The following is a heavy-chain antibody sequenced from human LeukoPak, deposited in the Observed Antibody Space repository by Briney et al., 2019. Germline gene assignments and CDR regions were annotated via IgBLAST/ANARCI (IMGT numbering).Heavy chain of an antibody. J-gene: IGHJ2*01. CDR3: ARGARYGDYDTYWYFHL. CDR1: VGTFSTFA. V-gene: IGHV1-69*05. D-gene: IGHD4-17*01. CDR2: TSPMFATA. Sequence: GASVKVSFKASVGTFSTFAISWVRQAPGQGLEWMGGTSPMFATANYAQKFQARVSFTTDESTSTAYMELSSLRSEDTAVYYCARGARYGDYDTYWYFHLWGRGTLVTVSS.